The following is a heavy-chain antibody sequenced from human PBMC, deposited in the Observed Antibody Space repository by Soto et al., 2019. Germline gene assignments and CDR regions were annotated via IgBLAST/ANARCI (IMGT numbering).Heavy chain of an antibody. CDR1: GGSISSSSYY. V-gene: IGHV4-39*01. D-gene: IGHD5-12*01. Sequence: SETLSLTCTVSGGSISSSSYYWGWIRQPPGKGLEWIGSIYYSGSTYYNPSLKSRVTISVDTSKNQFSLKLSSVTAADTAMYYCARRPDVEMATENPVDYWGQGTLVTVSS. J-gene: IGHJ4*02. CDR2: IYYSGST. CDR3: ARRPDVEMATENPVDY.